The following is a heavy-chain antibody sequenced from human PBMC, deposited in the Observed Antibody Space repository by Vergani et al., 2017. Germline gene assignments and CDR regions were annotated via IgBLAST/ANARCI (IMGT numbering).Heavy chain of an antibody. J-gene: IGHJ6*02. V-gene: IGHV3-73*01. CDR2: IRSKANSYAT. D-gene: IGHD3-10*01. CDR3: TSSTMVRGVISLYYYGMDV. CDR1: GFTFSSYS. Sequence: EVQLVESGGGLVQPGGSLRLSCAASGFTFSSYSMNWVRQASGKGLEWVGRIRSKANSYATAYAASVKGRFTISRDDSKNTAYLQMNSLKTEDTAVYYCTSSTMVRGVISLYYYGMDVWGQGTTVTVSS.